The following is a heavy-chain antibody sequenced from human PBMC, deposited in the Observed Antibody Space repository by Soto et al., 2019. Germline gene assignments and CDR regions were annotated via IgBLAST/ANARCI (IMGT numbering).Heavy chain of an antibody. CDR3: ARIRYCSSTSCYGGAWGHNWFDP. Sequence: QVTLKESGPVLVKPTETLTLTCTVSGFSLSNARMGVSWIRQPPGKALEWLAHIFSNDEKSYSTSLKSRLTISKDTSKSQVVLTMTNMNPVDTATYYSARIRYCSSTSCYGGAWGHNWFDPWGQGTLVTASS. D-gene: IGHD2-2*01. CDR1: GFSLSNARMG. CDR2: IFSNDEK. V-gene: IGHV2-26*01. J-gene: IGHJ5*02.